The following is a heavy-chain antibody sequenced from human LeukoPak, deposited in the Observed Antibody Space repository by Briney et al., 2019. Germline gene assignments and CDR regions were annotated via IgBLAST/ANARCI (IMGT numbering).Heavy chain of an antibody. CDR3: ARVGLYSSSWTDYYGMDV. CDR2: IYTSGGT. V-gene: IGHV4-61*02. D-gene: IGHD6-13*01. CDR1: GGSISSGSYY. Sequence: SQTLSLTCTVSGGSISSGSYYWSWIRQPAGKGLEWIGRIYTSGGTNYNPSLKSRVTISVDTSKNQFSLKLSSVTAADTAVYYCARVGLYSSSWTDYYGMDVWGQGTTVTVSS. J-gene: IGHJ6*02.